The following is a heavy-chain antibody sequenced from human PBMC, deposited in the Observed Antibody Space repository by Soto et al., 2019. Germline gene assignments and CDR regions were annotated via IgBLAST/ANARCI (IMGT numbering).Heavy chain of an antibody. CDR3: ARGSGYNSYYMDV. D-gene: IGHD3-16*02. CDR2: IWYDGSTE. CDR1: GFIFSNYG. V-gene: IGHV3-33*01. J-gene: IGHJ6*03. Sequence: QVQLVESGGGVVQPGGSLRVSCAASGFIFSNYGMHWVRQAPGKGLEWVAVIWYDGSTENYGDSVKGRFTISRDNSKNTLYLQMNNLRAEDTAVYSCARGSGYNSYYMDVWGKGTTVTVSS.